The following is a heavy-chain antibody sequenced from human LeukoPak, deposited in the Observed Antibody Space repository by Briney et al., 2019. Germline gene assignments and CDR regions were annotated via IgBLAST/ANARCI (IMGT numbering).Heavy chain of an antibody. V-gene: IGHV1-18*01. Sequence: GASVKVSCKASGYTFTSYGISWVRQAPGQGLEWMGWISAYNGNTNYAQKFQGRVTMTTDTSTSTAYMELRNLRSDDTAVYYCARGDRLVVRGVIGPCNYWGQGALVTVSS. D-gene: IGHD3-10*01. CDR1: GYTFTSYG. J-gene: IGHJ4*02. CDR2: ISAYNGNT. CDR3: ARGDRLVVRGVIGPCNY.